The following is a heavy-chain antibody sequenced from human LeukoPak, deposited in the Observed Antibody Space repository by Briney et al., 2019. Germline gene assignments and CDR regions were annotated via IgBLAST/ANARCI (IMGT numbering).Heavy chain of an antibody. J-gene: IGHJ6*03. CDR2: IHYSGST. CDR3: ARVSWFPGTSYYYMDV. CDR1: GCSISSYY. Sequence: SETLSLTCTVSGCSISSYYWSWIRQPPGKGLVWIGYIHYSGSTNYNPSLKSQVTISVDTSKNQFALKLSSVTAADTAVYYCARVSWFPGTSYYYMDVWGKGTTVTVSS. V-gene: IGHV4-59*01. D-gene: IGHD1-1*01.